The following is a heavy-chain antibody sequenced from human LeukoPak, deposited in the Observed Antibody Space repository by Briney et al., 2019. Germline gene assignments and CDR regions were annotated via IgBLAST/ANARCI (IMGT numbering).Heavy chain of an antibody. CDR2: INPNSGGT. CDR3: ARSRRDFWSGYPYYYYYYMDV. Sequence: ASVKVSCKASGYTFTGYYMHWVRQAPGQGLEWMGWINPNSGGTNYAQKFQGRVTITADESTSTAYMELSSLRSEDTAVYYCARSRRDFWSGYPYYYYYYMDVWGKGTTVTVSS. V-gene: IGHV1-2*02. D-gene: IGHD3-3*01. J-gene: IGHJ6*03. CDR1: GYTFTGYY.